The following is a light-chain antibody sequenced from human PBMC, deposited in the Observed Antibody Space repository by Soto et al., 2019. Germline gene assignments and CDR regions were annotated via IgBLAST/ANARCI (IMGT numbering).Light chain of an antibody. Sequence: DIVMTQSPDSLAVSLGERATINCKSSQSVLYSPNNKNYLAWYQKKAGQPPRLLIYWASTRESGVPDRFSGSGSGTEFTLTISSLQAEDEAEYYCQQYYDTPRTFGQGTKVEIK. V-gene: IGKV4-1*01. CDR3: QQYYDTPRT. CDR1: QSVLYSPNNKNY. CDR2: WAS. J-gene: IGKJ1*01.